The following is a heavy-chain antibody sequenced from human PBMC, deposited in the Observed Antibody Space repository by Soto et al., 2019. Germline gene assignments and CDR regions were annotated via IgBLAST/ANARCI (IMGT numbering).Heavy chain of an antibody. V-gene: IGHV3-66*02. D-gene: IGHD3-22*01. CDR1: GFTVSSNY. CDR2: IYSGGST. Sequence: GGSLRLSCAASGFTVSSNYMSWVRQAPGKGPEWVSVIYSGGSTYYADSVKGRFTISRDNSKNTLYLQMNSLRAEDTAVYYCARDLDSNYFDYWGQGTLVTVSS. CDR3: ARDLDSNYFDY. J-gene: IGHJ4*02.